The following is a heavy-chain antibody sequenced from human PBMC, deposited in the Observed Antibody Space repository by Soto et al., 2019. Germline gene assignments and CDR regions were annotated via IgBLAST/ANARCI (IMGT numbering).Heavy chain of an antibody. V-gene: IGHV3-23*01. CDR2: ISGSGGST. CDR3: AKLPYSGRDAFDI. J-gene: IGHJ3*02. Sequence: EVQLLESGGGLVQPGGSLRLSCAASGFTFSSYAMSWVRQAPGKGLEWVSAISGSGGSTYYADSVKGRFTISRDNSKKTLYLEMKRVRAEDTAVYYCAKLPYSGRDAFDIWGQGTMVTVSS. D-gene: IGHD1-26*01. CDR1: GFTFSSYA.